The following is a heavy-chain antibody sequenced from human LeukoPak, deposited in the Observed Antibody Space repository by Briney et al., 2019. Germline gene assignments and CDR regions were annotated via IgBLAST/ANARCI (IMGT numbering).Heavy chain of an antibody. D-gene: IGHD2-2*01. CDR2: ISDSGST. Sequence: PGGSLRLSCAASGFTFSSYAMSWVRQAPREGLEWVSAISDSGSTYYADSEKGRFTISRDNSKNTLYLEMNSLRAEDTAVYYCASLLGLPPHCSTTSCLGGFDYWGQGTLVTVSS. CDR1: GFTFSSYA. V-gene: IGHV3-23*01. CDR3: ASLLGLPPHCSTTSCLGGFDY. J-gene: IGHJ4*02.